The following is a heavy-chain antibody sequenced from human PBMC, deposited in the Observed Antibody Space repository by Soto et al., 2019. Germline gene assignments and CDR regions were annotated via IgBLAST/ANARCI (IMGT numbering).Heavy chain of an antibody. D-gene: IGHD5-12*01. CDR3: AREGNLGRWLKPLDF. CDR2: IYYSGST. J-gene: IGHJ4*02. CDR1: GGSISSGGYY. V-gene: IGHV4-31*03. Sequence: SETLSLTCTVSGGSISSGGYYWSWIRQHPGKGLEWIGYIYYSGSTYYNPSLKSRVTISVDTSKNQFSLKLISVTAADTAIYFCAREGNLGRWLKPLDFWGQGTLVTVSS.